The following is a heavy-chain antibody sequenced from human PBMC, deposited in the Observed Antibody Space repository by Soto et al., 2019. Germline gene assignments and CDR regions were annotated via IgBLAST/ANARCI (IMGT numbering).Heavy chain of an antibody. Sequence: PSETLSLTCTVSGGSISSGEYYWSWIRQPPGKGLEWIGYIYYSGSTYYNPSLKSRVTISVDTSKNQFSLKLSSVTAADTAVYNFARGDSSGYYPRNFDYWGQGTLVTVSS. J-gene: IGHJ4*02. CDR1: GGSISSGEYY. CDR2: IYYSGST. V-gene: IGHV4-30-4*01. CDR3: ARGDSSGYYPRNFDY. D-gene: IGHD3-22*01.